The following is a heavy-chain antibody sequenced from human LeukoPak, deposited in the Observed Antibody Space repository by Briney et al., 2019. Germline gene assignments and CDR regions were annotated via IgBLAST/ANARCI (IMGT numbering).Heavy chain of an antibody. CDR1: GYTFTRYT. Sequence: HWASVKVSCKASGYTFTRYTVHWVRQAPGQRLEWMGWINTDNGGTKYSQKFQGRLTITRDTSAGTAYMELSSLTSEDTAVYFCARDSFGTSRPSDYWGQGTLVTVSA. J-gene: IGHJ4*02. V-gene: IGHV1-3*04. CDR3: ARDSFGTSRPSDY. D-gene: IGHD2-2*01. CDR2: INTDNGGT.